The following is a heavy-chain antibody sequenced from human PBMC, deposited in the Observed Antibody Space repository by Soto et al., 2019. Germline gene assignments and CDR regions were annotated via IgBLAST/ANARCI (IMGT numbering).Heavy chain of an antibody. V-gene: IGHV4-59*08. CDR1: GGSISSYY. J-gene: IGHJ4*02. CDR2: IYYSGST. CDR3: ASLGESHDY. Sequence: TSETLSLTCTVSGGSISSYYWSWIRQPPGKGLEWIGYIYYSGSTNYNPSLKSRVTISVDTSKNQFSLKLSSVTAADTAVYYCASLGESHDYWGQGTLVTVSS.